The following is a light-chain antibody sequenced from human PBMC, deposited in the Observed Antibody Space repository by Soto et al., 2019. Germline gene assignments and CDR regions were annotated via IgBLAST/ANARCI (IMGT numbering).Light chain of an antibody. CDR2: EGS. J-gene: IGLJ1*01. V-gene: IGLV2-8*01. CDR3: TSYAGSDNYV. Sequence: QSALTQPPSASGSPGQSVTISCTGTSSDVGAYNSVSWYQHHPDKAPKLMIYEGSKRPSGVPDRFSGSKSANTASRTVSGLQPEDQADYYCTSYAGSDNYVFGPGTKLTVL. CDR1: SSDVGAYNS.